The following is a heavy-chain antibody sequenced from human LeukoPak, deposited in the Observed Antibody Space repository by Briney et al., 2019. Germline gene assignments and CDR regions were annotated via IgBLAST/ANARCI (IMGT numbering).Heavy chain of an antibody. V-gene: IGHV3-30*18. D-gene: IGHD3-10*01. CDR3: AELADHYYGSDTCDFYFYDY. CDR1: GFTFSSYG. Sequence: GGSLRLSCAASGFTFSSYGMHWVRQAPGKGLEWVTFISYDGSNKYYVDSVKGRFTISRDNSKNTLYLQMNSLRAEDTAVYYCAELADHYYGSDTCDFYFYDYWGQGTLVTVSS. J-gene: IGHJ4*02. CDR2: ISYDGSNK.